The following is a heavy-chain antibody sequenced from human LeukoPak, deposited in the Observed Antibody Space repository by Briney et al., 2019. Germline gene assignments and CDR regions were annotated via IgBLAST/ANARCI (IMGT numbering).Heavy chain of an antibody. D-gene: IGHD6-6*01. Sequence: GGSLRLSCAASGFTFSSYAMHWVCQAPGKGLEWVAVISYDGSNKYNADSVKGRFTISRDNSKNTLYLQMNSLRAEDTAVYYCARASAARASSLIRVPSLYYYGMDVWGQGTTVTVSS. CDR1: GFTFSSYA. J-gene: IGHJ6*02. CDR2: ISYDGSNK. CDR3: ARASAARASSLIRVPSLYYYGMDV. V-gene: IGHV3-30-3*01.